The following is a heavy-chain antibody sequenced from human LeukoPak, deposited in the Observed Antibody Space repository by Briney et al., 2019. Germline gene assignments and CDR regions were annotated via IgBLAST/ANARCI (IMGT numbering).Heavy chain of an antibody. J-gene: IGHJ4*02. D-gene: IGHD3-22*01. Sequence: SETLSLTCSVSGGSISSSNYYWDWIRQPPGKGLEWIVSIYYSGCTYYNPSLKSRVTISVDTSKKQFSLKLSSVTAADTAVYYCARHEVYYDSSGYSFAPYYFDYWGQGILVTVSS. CDR2: IYYSGCT. CDR1: GGSISSSNYY. CDR3: ARHEVYYDSSGYSFAPYYFDY. V-gene: IGHV4-39*01.